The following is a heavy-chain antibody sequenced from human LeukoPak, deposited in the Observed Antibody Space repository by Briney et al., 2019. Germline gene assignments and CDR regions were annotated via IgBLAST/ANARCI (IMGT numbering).Heavy chain of an antibody. CDR2: IYYSGST. CDR1: GVSISSYY. CDR3: ARTFPGYPTLFDY. Sequence: SETLSLTYTVSGVSISSYYWRSIRQPPGKGLEWIGYIYYSGSTNYNPSLKSRVTISVDTSKNQFSLKLSSVTAADTAVYYCARTFPGYPTLFDYWSQGTLVTVSS. J-gene: IGHJ4*02. D-gene: IGHD6-25*01. V-gene: IGHV4-59*01.